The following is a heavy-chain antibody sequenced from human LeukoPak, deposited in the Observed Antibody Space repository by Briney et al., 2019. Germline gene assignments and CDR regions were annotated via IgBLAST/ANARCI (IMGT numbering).Heavy chain of an antibody. V-gene: IGHV3-30-3*01. CDR2: ISYDGSNK. J-gene: IGHJ4*02. CDR3: ARDNSPGEVAAAGTFDY. D-gene: IGHD6-13*01. Sequence: GGSLRLSCAASGFTFSSYAMHWVRQAPGKGLEWVAVISYDGSNKYYADSVKGRFTISRDNSKNTLYLQMNSLRAEDTAVYYCARDNSPGEVAAAGTFDYWGQGTLVTVSS. CDR1: GFTFSSYA.